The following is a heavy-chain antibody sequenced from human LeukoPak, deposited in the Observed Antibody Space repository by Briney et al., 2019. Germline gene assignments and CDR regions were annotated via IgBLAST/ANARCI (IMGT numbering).Heavy chain of an antibody. CDR3: AKYCSDRSCPRIDAFDI. D-gene: IGHD2-15*01. V-gene: IGHV4-30-4*02. CDR1: GGSISRGDYY. Sequence: SETLSLICTVSGGSISRGDYYWGWIRQPPGKGLEWIGYIYYSGSTYYDPSLKSRVTISVDTSKNQFSLKLSSVTAADTAAYYCAKYCSDRSCPRIDAFDIWGRGTMVTVSS. J-gene: IGHJ3*02. CDR2: IYYSGST.